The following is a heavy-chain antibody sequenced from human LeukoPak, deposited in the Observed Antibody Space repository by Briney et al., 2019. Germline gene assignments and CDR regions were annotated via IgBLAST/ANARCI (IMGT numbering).Heavy chain of an antibody. V-gene: IGHV3-30*02. D-gene: IGHD1-1*01. CDR2: IRYDGSNK. J-gene: IGHJ4*02. Sequence: GGSLRLSCAASGFTFSSYGMHWVRQAPGKGLEWVAFIRYDGSNKYYADSVKGRFTISRDNSKNTLYLQMNSLRAEDTAVYYCARVSGRLERQSDLDYWGQGTLVIVSS. CDR3: ARVSGRLERQSDLDY. CDR1: GFTFSSYG.